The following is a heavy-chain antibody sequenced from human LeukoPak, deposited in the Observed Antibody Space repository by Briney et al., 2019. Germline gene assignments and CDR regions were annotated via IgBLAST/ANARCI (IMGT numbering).Heavy chain of an antibody. CDR3: ARTPRWELLGGWFDY. J-gene: IGHJ4*02. CDR1: GLTFSSYW. D-gene: IGHD1-26*01. V-gene: IGHV3-7*01. Sequence: GGSLRLSCAASGLTFSSYWMSWVRQAPGKGLEWVANIKQDGSEKYYVDSVKGRFTISRDNAKNSLYLQMNSLRAEDTAVYYCARTPRWELLGGWFDYWGQGTLVTVSS. CDR2: IKQDGSEK.